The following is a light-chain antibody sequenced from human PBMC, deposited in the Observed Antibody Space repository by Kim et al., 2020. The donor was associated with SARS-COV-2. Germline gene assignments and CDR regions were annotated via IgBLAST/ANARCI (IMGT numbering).Light chain of an antibody. CDR1: QSIDRW. CDR2: DAT. CDR3: QQFDSYPWT. Sequence: ASVGDRATITCRASQSIDRWLAWYQQKPGKAPKLLIYDATNLESGVPSSFSGSGSGTEFTLTISSLQADDFATYYCQQFDSYPWTFGQGTKVDIK. V-gene: IGKV1-5*01. J-gene: IGKJ1*01.